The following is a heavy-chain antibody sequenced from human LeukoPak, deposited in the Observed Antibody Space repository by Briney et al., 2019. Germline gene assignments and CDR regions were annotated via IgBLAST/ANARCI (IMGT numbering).Heavy chain of an antibody. CDR1: GFTFSSYS. V-gene: IGHV3-48*04. Sequence: PGGSLRLSCAASGFTFSSYSMNWVRQAPGKGLEWVSYISSSGSTIYYADSVKGRFTISRDNAKNSLYLQMNSLRAEDTAVYYCARALLYYYDSSGYFGYWGQGTLVTVSS. CDR2: ISSSGSTI. CDR3: ARALLYYYDSSGYFGY. D-gene: IGHD3-22*01. J-gene: IGHJ4*02.